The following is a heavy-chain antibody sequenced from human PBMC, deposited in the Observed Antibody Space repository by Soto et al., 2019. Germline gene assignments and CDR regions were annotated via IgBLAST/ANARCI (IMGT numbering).Heavy chain of an antibody. CDR1: GGSFSSGSDY. J-gene: IGHJ5*02. CDR3: ARGVPYSYGYVSWFDP. D-gene: IGHD5-18*01. V-gene: IGHV4-61*01. Sequence: SETLSLTCTVSGGSFSSGSDYWSWIRQPPGKGLEWIGYIYYSGSTNYNPSLKSRVTISVDTSKNQFSLKLSSVTAADTAVYYCARGVPYSYGYVSWFDPWGQGTLVTVSS. CDR2: IYYSGST.